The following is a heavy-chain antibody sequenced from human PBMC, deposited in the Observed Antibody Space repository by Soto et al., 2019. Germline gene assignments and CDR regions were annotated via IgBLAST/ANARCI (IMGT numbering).Heavy chain of an antibody. Sequence: SETLSLTCAVSGYSINSDYYWGWIRQPPGKGLEWIGSVDHSGRTYYSPSLRSRLTIFIDTSKNQFSLMLTSVTAADTAMYFCAKKGYYPAGKINFFDSWGPGTLVTVSS. D-gene: IGHD3-10*01. CDR1: GYSINSDYY. CDR2: VDHSGRT. V-gene: IGHV4-38-2*01. CDR3: AKKGYYPAGKINFFDS. J-gene: IGHJ4*02.